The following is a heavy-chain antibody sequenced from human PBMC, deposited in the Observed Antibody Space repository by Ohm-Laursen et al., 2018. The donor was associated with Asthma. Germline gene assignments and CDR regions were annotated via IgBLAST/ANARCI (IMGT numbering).Heavy chain of an antibody. CDR3: ARDLGYGDLLDY. D-gene: IGHD4-17*01. J-gene: IGHJ4*02. Sequence: SLRLSCTASGFTSRSYAMHWVRQAPGKGLEWVAVIWYDGSNKYYADSVKGRFTISRDNSKNTLYLQMNSLRAEDTAVYYCARDLGYGDLLDYWGQGTLVTVSS. CDR1: GFTSRSYA. CDR2: IWYDGSNK. V-gene: IGHV3-33*01.